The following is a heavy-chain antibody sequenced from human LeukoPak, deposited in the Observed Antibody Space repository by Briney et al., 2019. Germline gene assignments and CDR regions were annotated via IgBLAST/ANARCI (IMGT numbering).Heavy chain of an antibody. D-gene: IGHD1-26*01. CDR1: GFNFSNYS. V-gene: IGHV3-21*01. J-gene: IGHJ4*02. Sequence: GGSLRLSCAASGFNFSNYSMNWVRQAPGKGLDWVATITGSTTYIYYSESVKGRFIISGDNAKNSLYLQMNSLRVEDTGVYYCVPSATDYWGQGTLVTVSS. CDR2: ITGSTTYI. CDR3: VPSATDY.